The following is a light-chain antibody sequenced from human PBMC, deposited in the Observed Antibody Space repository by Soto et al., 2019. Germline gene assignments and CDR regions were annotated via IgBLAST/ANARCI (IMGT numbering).Light chain of an antibody. CDR3: QQYGSSPWT. V-gene: IGKV3-20*01. CDR1: QSVSSSY. J-gene: IGKJ1*01. CDR2: GAS. Sequence: IVLKQSPGTLSLSTGERATLSCRASQSVSSSYLAWYQQKPGQAPRLLIYGASSRATGIPDRFSGSGSGTDFTLTISRLEPEDFAVYYCQQYGSSPWTFGQGTKVDIK.